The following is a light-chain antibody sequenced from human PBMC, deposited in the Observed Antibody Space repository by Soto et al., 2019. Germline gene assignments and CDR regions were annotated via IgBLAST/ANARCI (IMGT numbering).Light chain of an antibody. Sequence: QSALTQPASVSGSPGQSITISCTGTSSDVGGYSYVSWYQQQPGKAPKLMIYEVSNRPSGISNRFSGSKSGNTASLTISGLRAEDEAYYYCSSYTYINKGVFGTGTKLTVL. V-gene: IGLV2-14*01. CDR3: SSYTYINKGV. CDR1: SSDVGGYSY. J-gene: IGLJ1*01. CDR2: EVS.